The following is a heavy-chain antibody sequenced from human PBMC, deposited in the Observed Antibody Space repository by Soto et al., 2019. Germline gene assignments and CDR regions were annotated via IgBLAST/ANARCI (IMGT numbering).Heavy chain of an antibody. CDR3: AKARCSGGTCYVPDY. Sequence: GSLRLSCAASGFTFSSYDMHWVRQAPGKGLEWVAVISYDGRNKYYADSVKGRFTISRDNSKNTLYLQMNSLRAEDTAVYYCAKARCSGGTCYVPDYWGQGALVTVSS. CDR2: ISYDGRNK. J-gene: IGHJ4*02. D-gene: IGHD2-15*01. V-gene: IGHV3-30*18. CDR1: GFTFSSYD.